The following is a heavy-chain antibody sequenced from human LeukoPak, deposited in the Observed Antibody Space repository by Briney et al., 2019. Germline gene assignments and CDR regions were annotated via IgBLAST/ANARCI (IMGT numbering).Heavy chain of an antibody. J-gene: IGHJ4*02. CDR1: GYTFTRSD. D-gene: IGHD1/OR15-1a*01. V-gene: IGHV1-8*01. CDR3: ARENNYNDGRAYYFDY. Sequence: ASVKVSCKASGYTFTRSDINWVRQATGQGLEWMGWMNPNSGNTGYSRKFQGRVTMTRDTSIGTAYMELSGLKSEDTAVYYCARENNYNDGRAYYFDYWGQGTLVTVSS. CDR2: MNPNSGNT.